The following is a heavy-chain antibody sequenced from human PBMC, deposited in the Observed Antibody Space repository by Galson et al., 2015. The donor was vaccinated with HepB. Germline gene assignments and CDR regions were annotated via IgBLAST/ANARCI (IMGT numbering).Heavy chain of an antibody. CDR1: GFTFSRFW. D-gene: IGHD7-27*01. J-gene: IGHJ6*02. Sequence: SLRLSCAVSGFTFSRFWMTWVRQAPGKGLEWVANIKKDGSEKYYADSVRGRFTISRDNAKNSLYLQMSSLRAEDTAVYYCARDFNWGDMDVWGQATTVTVSS. CDR2: IKKDGSEK. V-gene: IGHV3-7*03. CDR3: ARDFNWGDMDV.